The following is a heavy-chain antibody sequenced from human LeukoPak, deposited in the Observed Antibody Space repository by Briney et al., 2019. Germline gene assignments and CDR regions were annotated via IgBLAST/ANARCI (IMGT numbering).Heavy chain of an antibody. Sequence: PGGSLRLSCATSAFPFSRYSMHWVRQVPGKGLEYVSAISSDGRSTSYANSVRGRFTISRDDSKNTLYLQMNSLRVEDTAVYYCAREPRWSGGMDVWGQGTTVTVSS. CDR2: ISSDGRST. D-gene: IGHD2-15*01. CDR3: AREPRWSGGMDV. V-gene: IGHV3-64*01. J-gene: IGHJ6*02. CDR1: AFPFSRYS.